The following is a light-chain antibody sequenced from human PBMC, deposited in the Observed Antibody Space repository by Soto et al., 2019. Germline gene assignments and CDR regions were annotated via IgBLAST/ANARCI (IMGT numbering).Light chain of an antibody. CDR1: QSISSW. CDR3: QQSETYPLT. Sequence: DIQMTQSPSTLSASVGDRVTITCRASQSISSWLAWYQQKPGKAPKLLIYDASTLMSGVPSRFSGSGSGTEFTLTISSLQPGDFATYYCQQSETYPLTFGQGTRLDIK. CDR2: DAS. V-gene: IGKV1-5*01. J-gene: IGKJ5*01.